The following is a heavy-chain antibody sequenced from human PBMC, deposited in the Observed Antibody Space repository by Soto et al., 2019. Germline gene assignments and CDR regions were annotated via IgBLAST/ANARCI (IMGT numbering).Heavy chain of an antibody. CDR1: GYTFTSYA. D-gene: IGHD6-6*01. CDR3: ARXRTKDSSSSLAYNWFDP. V-gene: IGHV1-3*01. J-gene: IGHJ5*02. Sequence: ASVKVSCKASGYTFTSYAMHWVRQAPGQRLEWMGWINAGNGNTKYSQKFQGRVTITRDTSASTAYMELSSLRSEDTAVYYCARXRTKDSSSSLAYNWFDPWGQGTLVTVSS. CDR2: INAGNGNT.